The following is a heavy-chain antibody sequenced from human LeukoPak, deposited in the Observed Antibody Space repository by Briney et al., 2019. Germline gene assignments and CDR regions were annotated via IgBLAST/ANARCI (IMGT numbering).Heavy chain of an antibody. CDR1: GFTFSDYY. V-gene: IGHV3-11*01. D-gene: IGHD2-2*02. Sequence: GGSLRLSCAASGFTFSDYYMSWIRQAPGKGLEWVSYSSGSSIYYADFVKGRFTISRDNAKNSLYLQMNSLRADDTAVYYCARAGGYCSSTSCYTDYYMDVWGKGTTVTVSS. CDR3: ARAGGYCSSTSCYTDYYMDV. J-gene: IGHJ6*03. CDR2: SSGSSI.